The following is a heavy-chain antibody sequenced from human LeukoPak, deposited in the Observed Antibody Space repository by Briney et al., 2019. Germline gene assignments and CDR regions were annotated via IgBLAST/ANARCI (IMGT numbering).Heavy chain of an antibody. V-gene: IGHV4-59*01. CDR2: IYYSGST. J-gene: IGHJ4*02. Sequence: NSSETLSLTCSVSGGSISGYYWSWIRQPPGKGLEWIGYIYYSGSTNYNPSLKSRVTISLDTPKNQFSLKLSSVTAADTAVYYCARGHFTTTGEFDYWGQGTLVTVSS. CDR1: GGSISGYY. CDR3: ARGHFTTTGEFDY. D-gene: IGHD1-26*01.